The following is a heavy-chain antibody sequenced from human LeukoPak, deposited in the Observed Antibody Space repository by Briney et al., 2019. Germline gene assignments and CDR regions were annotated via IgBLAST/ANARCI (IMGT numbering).Heavy chain of an antibody. D-gene: IGHD2-2*02. CDR3: ARRGTIAEYFQL. Sequence: GESLKISCKGSGYSFTSYWIGWVRQMPGKGLEWMGIIYPGDSDTRYNPSFQGQVTISADRSIDTAYLQWSSLKASDTAVYYCARRGTIAEYFQLWGQGTLVTVSS. CDR2: IYPGDSDT. CDR1: GYSFTSYW. V-gene: IGHV5-51*01. J-gene: IGHJ1*01.